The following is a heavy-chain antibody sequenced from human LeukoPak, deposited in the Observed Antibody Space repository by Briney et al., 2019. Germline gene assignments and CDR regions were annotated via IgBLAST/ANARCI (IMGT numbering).Heavy chain of an antibody. CDR1: GFTFSDYY. CDR2: ISSSGSTI. V-gene: IGHV3-11*04. CDR3: ARSYRPPPYCYYYMDV. Sequence: GGSLRLSCAASGFTFSDYYMSWIRQAPGKGLEWVSYISSSGSTIYYADSVKGRFTISRDNAKNSLYLQMNSLRAEDTAVYYCARSYRPPPYCYYYMDVWGKGTTVTVSS. J-gene: IGHJ6*03. D-gene: IGHD3-16*02.